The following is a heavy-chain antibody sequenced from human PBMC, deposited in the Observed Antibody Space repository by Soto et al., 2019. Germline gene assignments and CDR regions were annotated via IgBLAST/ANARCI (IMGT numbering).Heavy chain of an antibody. J-gene: IGHJ4*02. CDR1: GGSFRSFG. D-gene: IGHD5-12*01. CDR2: IIPAFGTT. V-gene: IGHV1-69*01. CDR3: AIENWGPCGYYFDI. Sequence: QVQVLQSGAEVKKPGSSVKVSCKASGGSFRSFGISWVRQAPGQGLEWVGGIIPAFGTTHYAQDFQDRVTITADASTSTAYMELSSLRSEDTALFYCAIENWGPCGYYFDIWGQGTLVTVSS.